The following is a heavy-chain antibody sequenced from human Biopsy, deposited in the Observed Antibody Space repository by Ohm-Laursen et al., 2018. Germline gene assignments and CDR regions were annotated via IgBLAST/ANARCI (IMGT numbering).Heavy chain of an antibody. Sequence: GTLSLTCAVDGGSFSGYDWTWIRQPPGKGLEWVGEFSHTVTTIYNPSLKSRLTISVDKSKNHFSLRLTSGTAADTATYFCARGPYGDNAGAFDVWGQGTVVTVSS. D-gene: IGHD4/OR15-4a*01. CDR3: ARGPYGDNAGAFDV. CDR2: FSHTVTT. J-gene: IGHJ3*01. CDR1: GGSFSGYD. V-gene: IGHV4-34*01.